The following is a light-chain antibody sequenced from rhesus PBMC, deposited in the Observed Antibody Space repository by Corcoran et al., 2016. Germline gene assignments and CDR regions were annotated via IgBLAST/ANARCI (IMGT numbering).Light chain of an antibody. Sequence: EIVMTQSPATLSLSPGERATLSCRASQSVSSSLAWYQQKPGQAPKPLSYGAASRATGTPDRFSGNGSGTEFTLTISSLEPEDVGVYYCQQDYSWPLTFGGGTKVELK. CDR2: GAA. J-gene: IGKJ4*01. V-gene: IGKV3-42*01. CDR1: QSVSSS. CDR3: QQDYSWPLT.